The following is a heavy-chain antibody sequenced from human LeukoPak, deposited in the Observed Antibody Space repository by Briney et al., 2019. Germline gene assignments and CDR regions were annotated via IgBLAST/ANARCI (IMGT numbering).Heavy chain of an antibody. J-gene: IGHJ4*02. CDR1: GGSISGYY. CDR2: SYYSGST. CDR3: ARRHNYYDNSGYFLDY. V-gene: IGHV4-59*08. Sequence: SETLSLTCTVSGGSISGYYWSWIRRPPGKGLEWIGYSYYSGSTNYSPSLKSRVTISVDTSKNQFSLKLSSVTAADTAVYYCARRHNYYDNSGYFLDYWGQGTLVTVSS. D-gene: IGHD3-22*01.